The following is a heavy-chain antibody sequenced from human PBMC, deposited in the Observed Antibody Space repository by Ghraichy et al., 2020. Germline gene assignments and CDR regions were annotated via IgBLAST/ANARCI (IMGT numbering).Heavy chain of an antibody. J-gene: IGHJ4*02. CDR2: ISADGRGK. Sequence: GESLNISCAASGFTFSSYAMFWVRQAPAKGLEWVAAISADGRGKFYADSVKGRFTISRDNSRNTLYLQMNSLRVEDTAIFYCAKKYCNTVACYLGAHDYWGQGTLVAVSS. V-gene: IGHV3-30*04. D-gene: IGHD2/OR15-2a*01. CDR1: GFTFSSYA. CDR3: AKKYCNTVACYLGAHDY.